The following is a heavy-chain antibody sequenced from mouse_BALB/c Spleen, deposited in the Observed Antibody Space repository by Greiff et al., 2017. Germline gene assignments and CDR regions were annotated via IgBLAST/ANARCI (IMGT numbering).Heavy chain of an antibody. CDR2: ISNLAYSI. D-gene: IGHD2-10*02. J-gene: IGHJ1*01. CDR3: AREKYGNPGLFDV. V-gene: IGHV5-15*02. Sequence: EVKLMESGGGLVQPGGSRKLSCAASGFTFSDYGMAWVRQAPGKGPEWVAFISNLAYSIYYADTVTGRFTISRENAKNTLYLEMSSLRSEDTAMYYCAREKYGNPGLFDVWGAGTTVTVSS. CDR1: GFTFSDYG.